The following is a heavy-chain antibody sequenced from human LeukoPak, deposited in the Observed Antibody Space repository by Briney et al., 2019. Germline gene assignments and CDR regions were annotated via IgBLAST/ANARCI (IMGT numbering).Heavy chain of an antibody. CDR1: GFTFTNAW. D-gene: IGHD3-10*01. CDR3: ARDLSYSLEY. V-gene: IGHV3-74*01. CDR2: IKGDGSST. Sequence: PGGSLGLSCAVSGFTFTNAWMSWVRQAPGKGLVWVSRIKGDGSSTTYADSVKGRFTISRDNAKNTLYLQMNSLRAEDTAVYYCARDLSYSLEYWGQGTLVTVSS. J-gene: IGHJ4*02.